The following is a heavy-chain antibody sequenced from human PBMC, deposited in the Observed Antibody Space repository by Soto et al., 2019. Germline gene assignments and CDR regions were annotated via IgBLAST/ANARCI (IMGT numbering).Heavy chain of an antibody. CDR1: GGSCGGYC. CDR3: ARWTATVVTVQGFDP. Sequence: SETLCLTCAVYGGSCGGYCGSWIRQPTGKGLEWIGEINHSGSTNYNPSLKSRVTISVDTSKNQFSLKLSSVTAADTAVYYCARWTATVVTVQGFDPWGQGTLVTVSS. J-gene: IGHJ5*02. V-gene: IGHV4-34*01. CDR2: INHSGST. D-gene: IGHD2-15*01.